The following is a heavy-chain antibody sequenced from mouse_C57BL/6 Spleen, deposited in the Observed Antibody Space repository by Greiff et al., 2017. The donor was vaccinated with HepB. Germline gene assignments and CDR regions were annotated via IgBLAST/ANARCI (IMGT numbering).Heavy chain of an antibody. CDR2: ISYDGSN. V-gene: IGHV3-6*01. CDR3: ARLTTVVANYFDY. D-gene: IGHD1-1*01. J-gene: IGHJ2*01. CDR1: GYSITSGYY. Sequence: EVQLQESGPGLVKPSQSLSLTCSVTGYSITSGYYWNWIRQFPGNKLEWMGYISYDGSNNYNPSLKNRISITRDTSKNQFFLKLNSVTTEDTATYYCARLTTVVANYFDYWGQGTTLTVSS.